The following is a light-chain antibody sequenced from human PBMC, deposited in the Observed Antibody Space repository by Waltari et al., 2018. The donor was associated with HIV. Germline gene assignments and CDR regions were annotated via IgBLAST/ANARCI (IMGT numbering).Light chain of an antibody. CDR1: QDIRSD. CDR3: LQDGAFPLT. CDR2: SAS. Sequence: IQMTQSPSSLSASLGDRVTITCRASQDIRSDLGWYQQKPGKAPKALIYSASTLQSGVPSRFSGSGSGTQFSLTISSLQPEDSATYYCLQDGAFPLTFGPGTKVDV. J-gene: IGKJ3*01. V-gene: IGKV1-6*01.